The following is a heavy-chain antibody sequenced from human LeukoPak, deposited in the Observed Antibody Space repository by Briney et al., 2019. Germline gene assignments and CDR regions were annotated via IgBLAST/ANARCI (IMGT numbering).Heavy chain of an antibody. CDR2: IHTSGST. V-gene: IGHV4-4*07. D-gene: IGHD1-26*01. CDR3: AREDSGSYRAFDY. J-gene: IGHJ4*02. Sequence: PSETLSLTCAVYGGSFSSYYWSWIRQPAGKGLEWIGRIHTSGSTNCNPSLKSRVTMSVDTSKTQFSLKVTSVTAADTAVYYCAREDSGSYRAFDYWGQGTLVTVSS. CDR1: GGSFSSYY.